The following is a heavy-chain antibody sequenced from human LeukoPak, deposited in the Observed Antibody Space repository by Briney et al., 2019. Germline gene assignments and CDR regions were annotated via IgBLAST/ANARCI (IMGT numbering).Heavy chain of an antibody. D-gene: IGHD3-22*01. V-gene: IGHV1-8*03. J-gene: IGHJ6*03. CDR2: MNPNSGNT. Sequence: ASVKVSCKASGYTFTSYDINWVRQATGQGLEWMGWMNPNSGNTGYAQKFQGRVTITRNTSISTAYMELSSLRSEDTAVYYCARGDYSSGYYSRYYYYYMDVWGKGTTVTISS. CDR1: GYTFTSYD. CDR3: ARGDYSSGYYSRYYYYYMDV.